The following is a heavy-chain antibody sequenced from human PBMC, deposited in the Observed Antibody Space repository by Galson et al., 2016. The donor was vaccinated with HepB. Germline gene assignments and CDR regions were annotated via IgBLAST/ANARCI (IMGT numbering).Heavy chain of an antibody. CDR2: ISWNSGSI. J-gene: IGHJ5*02. Sequence: SLRLSCAASGFIFDDYVMHWVRQVPGKGLEWVSGISWNSGSIGYSDSVKGRISISRDNTKKSVFLQMNSLRVEDTAFYYCVKETGDFGDYRYFDPWGQGTLVIVSS. CDR1: GFIFDDYV. D-gene: IGHD2-21*02. CDR3: VKETGDFGDYRYFDP. V-gene: IGHV3-9*01.